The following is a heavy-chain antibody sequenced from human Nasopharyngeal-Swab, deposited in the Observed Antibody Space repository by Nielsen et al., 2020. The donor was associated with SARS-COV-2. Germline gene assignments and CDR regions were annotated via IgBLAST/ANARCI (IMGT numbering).Heavy chain of an antibody. J-gene: IGHJ1*01. CDR1: GFTLSNYW. Sequence: GGSLRLSCATSGFTLSNYWMHWVRQAPGKGLEWVARIDMRGRTTTHADSVKGRFTISRDNAKNTLSLQMNSLTPADTAVYFCVRGPVEGATGYFQFWGQGTLVTVSS. D-gene: IGHD1-26*01. CDR3: VRGPVEGATGYFQF. CDR2: IDMRGRTT. V-gene: IGHV3-74*03.